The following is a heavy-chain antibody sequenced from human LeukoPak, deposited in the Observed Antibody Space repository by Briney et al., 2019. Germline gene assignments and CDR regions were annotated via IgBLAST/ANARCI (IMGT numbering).Heavy chain of an antibody. Sequence: ASVKVSCKASGYTFTVYYTHWVRQAPGQGLEWMGWVNSDSGATNYEQKFQGRVTMTRDTSINTVYLELSSLTSDDTAIYYCARKDAGPSSFDYWGQGSLVTVSS. CDR1: GYTFTVYY. CDR2: VNSDSGAT. CDR3: ARKDAGPSSFDY. J-gene: IGHJ4*02. V-gene: IGHV1-2*02.